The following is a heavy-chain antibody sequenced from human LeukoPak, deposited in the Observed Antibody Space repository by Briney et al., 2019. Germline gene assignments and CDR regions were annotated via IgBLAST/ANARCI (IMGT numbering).Heavy chain of an antibody. J-gene: IGHJ3*01. D-gene: IGHD3-3*01. CDR2: ISYDGSNK. V-gene: IGHV3-30-3*01. Sequence: GGSLRLSCAASGFTFSSYAMHWVRQAPGKGLEWVAVISYDGSNKYYADSVKGRFTISRDNSKNTLYLQMNSLRAEDTAVYYCASQIYVFWVVSDVFNFWGKGKRVPV. CDR3: ASQIYVFWVVSDVFNF. CDR1: GFTFSSYA.